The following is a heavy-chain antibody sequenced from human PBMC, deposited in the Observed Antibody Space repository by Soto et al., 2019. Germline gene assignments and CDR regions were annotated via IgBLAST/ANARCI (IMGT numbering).Heavy chain of an antibody. Sequence: EVQLGESGGGLVQPGGSLRLSCAASGFTVSSNYMSWVRQAPGKGLEWVSVIYSGASTYYADSVKSRFTISRDNSKNTLYLQMNSLRAEDKAVYYCARGLHVAGDWYFDLWGRGTLLTVSS. CDR2: IYSGAST. J-gene: IGHJ2*01. CDR1: GFTVSSNY. CDR3: ARGLHVAGDWYFDL. V-gene: IGHV3-66*01. D-gene: IGHD6-19*01.